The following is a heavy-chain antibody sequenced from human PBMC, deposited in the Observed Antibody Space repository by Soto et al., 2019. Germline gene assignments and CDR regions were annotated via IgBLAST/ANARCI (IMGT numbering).Heavy chain of an antibody. D-gene: IGHD2-2*01. CDR2: IYYSGST. CDR1: GGSISSSSYY. Sequence: QLQLQESGPGLVKPSETLSLTCTVSGGSISSSSYYWGWIRQPPGKGLEWIGSIYYSGSTYYNPYLKSRVTISVDTSKNQFSLKLSSVTAADTAVYYCARVYCSSTSCYAGPYNWFDPWGQGTLVTVSS. J-gene: IGHJ5*02. V-gene: IGHV4-39*01. CDR3: ARVYCSSTSCYAGPYNWFDP.